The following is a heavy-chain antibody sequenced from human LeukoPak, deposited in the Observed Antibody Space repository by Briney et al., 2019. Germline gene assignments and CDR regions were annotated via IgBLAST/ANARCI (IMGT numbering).Heavy chain of an antibody. Sequence: GRSLRLSCAASGFTFDDYAMHWVRQAPGNGLEWVSGISWNSGSIGYADSVKGRFTISRDNAKNSLYLQMNSLRAEDTALYYCAKDGGFDYGSGSPIDYWGQGTLVTVSS. V-gene: IGHV3-9*01. D-gene: IGHD3-10*01. CDR2: ISWNSGSI. J-gene: IGHJ4*02. CDR1: GFTFDDYA. CDR3: AKDGGFDYGSGSPIDY.